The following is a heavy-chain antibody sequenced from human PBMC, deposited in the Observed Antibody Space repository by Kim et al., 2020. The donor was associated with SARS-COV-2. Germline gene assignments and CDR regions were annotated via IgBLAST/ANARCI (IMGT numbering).Heavy chain of an antibody. V-gene: IGHV1-46*01. J-gene: IGHJ5*02. CDR3: ARDLYSSSWYSASKNWFDP. D-gene: IGHD6-13*01. CDR1: GYTFTSYY. CDR2: INPSGGST. Sequence: ASVKVSCKASGYTFTSYYMHWVRQAPGQGLEWMGIINPSGGSTSYAQKFQGRVTMTRDTSTSTVYMELSSLRSEDTAVYYCARDLYSSSWYSASKNWFDPWGQGTLVTVSS.